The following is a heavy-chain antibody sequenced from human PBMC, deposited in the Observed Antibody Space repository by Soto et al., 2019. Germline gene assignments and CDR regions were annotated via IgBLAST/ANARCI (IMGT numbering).Heavy chain of an antibody. Sequence: QVQLQASGPGLVKPSGTLSLTCAVSGGSFTSNNWWTWVRQPPGQGLAWIGEIYRTGSTNYNPSLKGRVTISLDKAENQFSLQVTSLTAADTAVYYCESRDPGTSVDYWGQGTLVTVSS. CDR3: ESRDPGTSVDY. CDR1: GGSFTSNNW. J-gene: IGHJ4*02. V-gene: IGHV4-4*02. D-gene: IGHD1-7*01. CDR2: IYRTGST.